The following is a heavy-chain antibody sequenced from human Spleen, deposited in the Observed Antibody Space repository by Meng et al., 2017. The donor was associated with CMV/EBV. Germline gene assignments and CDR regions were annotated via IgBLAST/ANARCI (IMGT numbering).Heavy chain of an antibody. J-gene: IGHJ6*02. CDR3: AKDYFAFWSGYPNYAMDV. CDR1: GFTFSSYG. CDR2: IWYDGSNK. Sequence: GESLKISCAASGFTFSSYGMHWVRQAPGKGLEWVALIWYDGSNKYYADSVKGRFTISRDNSKNTLYLQMNSLRAEDTAVYYCAKDYFAFWSGYPNYAMDVWGQGTTVTVSS. V-gene: IGHV3-33*06. D-gene: IGHD3-3*01.